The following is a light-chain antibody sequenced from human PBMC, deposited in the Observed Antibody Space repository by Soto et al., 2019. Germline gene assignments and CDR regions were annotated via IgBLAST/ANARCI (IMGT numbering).Light chain of an antibody. V-gene: IGLV6-57*04. CDR3: QSYDGGILV. CDR1: SGSIARNF. CDR2: EDN. J-gene: IGLJ3*02. Sequence: NFMLTQPHSVSESPGKTVTISCTRSSGSIARNFVQWFQQRPGSAPTIVIYEDNRRPSGVPDRFSGSIDSSAASASLTISGLQTEDEADYYCQSYDGGILVFGGGTKLTVL.